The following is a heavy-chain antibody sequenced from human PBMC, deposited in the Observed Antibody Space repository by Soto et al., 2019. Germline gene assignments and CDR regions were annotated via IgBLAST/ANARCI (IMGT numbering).Heavy chain of an antibody. V-gene: IGHV3-11*01. D-gene: IGHD4-4*01. CDR3: ARESAMTTVTTAVAFDV. CDR2: ISFNGGTI. J-gene: IGHJ3*01. CDR1: LFTVRGYY. Sequence: LRISGASALFTVRGYYMSVILQSPGRGLEWVSYISFNGGTIYYADSVKGRFTISRDNVENSLYLQMKSLRAEDTAVYYCARESAMTTVTTAVAFDVWGQGTLVTVSS.